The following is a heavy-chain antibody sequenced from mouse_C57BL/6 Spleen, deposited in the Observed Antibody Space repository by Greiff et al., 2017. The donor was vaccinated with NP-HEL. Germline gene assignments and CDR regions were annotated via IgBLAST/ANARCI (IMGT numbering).Heavy chain of an antibody. D-gene: IGHD1-1*01. J-gene: IGHJ1*03. V-gene: IGHV1-85*01. Sequence: VQLQESGPELVKPGASVKLSCKASGYTFTSYDINWVKQRPGQGLEWIGWIYPRDGSTKYNEKFKGKATLTVDTSSSTAYMDLHSLTSEDSAVYFCARWGTTVVSYWYFDVWGTGTTVTVSS. CDR2: IYPRDGST. CDR1: GYTFTSYD. CDR3: ARWGTTVVSYWYFDV.